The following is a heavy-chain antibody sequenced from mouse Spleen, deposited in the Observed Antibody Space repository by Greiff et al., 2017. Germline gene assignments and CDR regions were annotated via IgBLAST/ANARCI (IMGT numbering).Heavy chain of an antibody. V-gene: IGHV2-9*02. CDR1: GFSLTSYG. D-gene: IGHD2-3*01. CDR2: IWAGGST. Sequence: VMLVESGPGLVAPSQSLSITCTVSGFSLTSYGVHWVRQPPGKGLEWLGVIWAGGSTNYNSALMSRLSISKDNSKSQVFLKMNNLQTDDTAMYYCARDIYDSWFAYWGQGTLVTVAA. CDR3: ARDIYDSWFAY. J-gene: IGHJ3*01.